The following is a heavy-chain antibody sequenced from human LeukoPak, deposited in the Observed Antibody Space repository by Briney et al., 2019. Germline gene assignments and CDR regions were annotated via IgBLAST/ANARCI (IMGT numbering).Heavy chain of an antibody. CDR2: ISSSSSYI. J-gene: IGHJ2*01. V-gene: IGHV3-21*01. CDR1: GFTFSSYE. Sequence: GGSLRLSCAASGFTFSSYEMNWVRQAPGKGLEWVSSISSSSSYIYYADSVKGRFTISRDNAKNSLYLQMNSLRAEDTAVYYCARTPRQGFFDLWGRGTLVTVSS. CDR3: ARTPRQGFFDL.